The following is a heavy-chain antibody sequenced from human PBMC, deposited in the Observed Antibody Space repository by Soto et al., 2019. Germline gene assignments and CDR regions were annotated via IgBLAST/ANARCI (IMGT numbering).Heavy chain of an antibody. J-gene: IGHJ6*02. CDR1: GYSFTSHW. Sequence: GASLKISCKTSGYSFTSHWIAWVRQMPGKGLEWMGIIYPSDSDIRYRPSFQGQVTISVDKSISTAYLQWSSLKASDTATYYCARQDYSNYRGGMDVWGQGTTVTFSS. V-gene: IGHV5-51*01. D-gene: IGHD2-2*01. CDR3: ARQDYSNYRGGMDV. CDR2: IYPSDSDI.